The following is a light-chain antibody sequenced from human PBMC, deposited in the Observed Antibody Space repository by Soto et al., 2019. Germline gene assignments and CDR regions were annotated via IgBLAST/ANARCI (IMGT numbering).Light chain of an antibody. CDR3: QTWGTGIAV. Sequence: QPVLTQSPSASASLGASVTVTCTLSSGHSSNAVAWHQQQPEKGPRYLMRLNSDGSHSKGDGIPDRFTGSSSGADRYLTISSLQSEDEADYYCQTWGTGIAVFGGGTKLTVL. CDR2: LNSDGSH. V-gene: IGLV4-69*01. J-gene: IGLJ3*02. CDR1: SGHSSNA.